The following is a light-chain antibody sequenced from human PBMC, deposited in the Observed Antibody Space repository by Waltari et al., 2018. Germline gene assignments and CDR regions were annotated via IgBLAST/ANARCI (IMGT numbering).Light chain of an antibody. Sequence: QSALTQPASVSGSPGQSITISCTGTSSDIGSYNLVSWYQQHPGKAPQLMIYDVTKRPSGISSRFSGSKSGITASLTISGLQAEDEADYYCCSYAGFSTVVFGGGTKLTVL. CDR3: CSYAGFSTVV. CDR1: SSDIGSYNL. J-gene: IGLJ2*01. V-gene: IGLV2-23*02. CDR2: DVT.